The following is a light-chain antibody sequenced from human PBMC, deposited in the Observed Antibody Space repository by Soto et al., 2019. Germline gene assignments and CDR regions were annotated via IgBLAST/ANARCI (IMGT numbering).Light chain of an antibody. J-gene: IGKJ1*01. CDR3: QHYNVYSPGCT. V-gene: IGKV1-5*01. Sequence: DIQMTQSPSTLSASVGDRVTITCRASQSIDKWLAWYQQKPGKAPKILIYYASTLEGGVPSRFSGSGSGTQFTLTISSLQPDDFATYYCQHYNVYSPGCTFGQGTKVEIQ. CDR2: YAS. CDR1: QSIDKW.